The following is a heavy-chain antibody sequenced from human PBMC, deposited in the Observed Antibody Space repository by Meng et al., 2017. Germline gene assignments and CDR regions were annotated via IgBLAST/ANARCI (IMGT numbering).Heavy chain of an antibody. J-gene: IGHJ4*02. CDR3: ARPKKNLYQWSIDLLIYY. CDR1: GFTFSSYS. Sequence: GESLKISCAASGFTFSSYSMNWVRQAPGKGLEWVSSISSSSSYIYYADSVKGRFTISRDNAKNSLYLQMNSLRAEDTAVYYCARPKKNLYQWSIDLLIYYWGQGTLVTVSS. D-gene: IGHD6-19*01. CDR2: ISSSSSYI. V-gene: IGHV3-21*04.